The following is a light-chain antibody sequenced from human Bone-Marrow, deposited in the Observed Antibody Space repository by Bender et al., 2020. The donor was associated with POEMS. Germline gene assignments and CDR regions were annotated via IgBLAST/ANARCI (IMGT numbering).Light chain of an antibody. CDR2: DVY. J-gene: IGLJ3*02. CDR1: NNDVGTYNL. Sequence: QSALTQPASVSGSPGQSITISCTGSNNDVGTYNLVSWYQQHPGKAPKVIIYDVYKRPSGVSDRFSGSKSGNTASLTVSGLQAEDEADYQCCSYAGSTTWVFGGGTKLTVL. CDR3: CSYAGSTTWV. V-gene: IGLV2-23*02.